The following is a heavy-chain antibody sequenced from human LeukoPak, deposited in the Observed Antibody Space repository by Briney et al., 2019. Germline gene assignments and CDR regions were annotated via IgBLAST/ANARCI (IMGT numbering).Heavy chain of an antibody. CDR3: AREFEGVASGAGY. V-gene: IGHV3-21*01. D-gene: IGHD1-26*01. Sequence: PWGSLRLSCAASGLTFSRYSMNWVRLGPGKGLEWVSSISVNSGLIYYADSVKGRFTVSRDTARNQLSLQMHSLRAEDTAVYYCAREFEGVASGAGYWGQGTLVTVSS. J-gene: IGHJ4*02. CDR1: GLTFSRYS. CDR2: ISVNSGLI.